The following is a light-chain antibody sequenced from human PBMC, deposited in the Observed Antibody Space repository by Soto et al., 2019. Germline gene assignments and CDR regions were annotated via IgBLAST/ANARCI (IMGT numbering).Light chain of an antibody. CDR1: QSVRSNY. J-gene: IGKJ2*01. V-gene: IGKV3-20*01. CDR3: QQYGGSPYT. Sequence: EIVLTQSPGTLSLSPGERATLSCRASQSVRSNYLAWYQRKPGQAPRLLIYVASTRATGIPDRFSGTGSGTDFTLTISRLETEDFAVYYCQQYGGSPYTLGQGTKLEIK. CDR2: VAS.